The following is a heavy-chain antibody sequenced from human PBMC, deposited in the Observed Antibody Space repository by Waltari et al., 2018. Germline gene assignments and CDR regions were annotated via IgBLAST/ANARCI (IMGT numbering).Heavy chain of an antibody. CDR1: GFTFSSHS. V-gene: IGHV3-7*03. Sequence: EVQLVESGGDLVQPGGSLRLSFAASGFTFSSHSMTWVRQAPGKGLEWVATIKYDGSQKYYVDSVKGRFTISRDNAQNSLFLQLNSLRVEDTAVYYCARWSYTSGTYYIDSWGQGTLVTVSS. CDR3: ARWSYTSGTYYIDS. CDR2: IKYDGSQK. J-gene: IGHJ4*02. D-gene: IGHD3-10*01.